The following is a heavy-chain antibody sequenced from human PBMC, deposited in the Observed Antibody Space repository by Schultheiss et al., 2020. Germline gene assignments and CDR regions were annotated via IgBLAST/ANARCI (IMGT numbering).Heavy chain of an antibody. V-gene: IGHV4-59*01. J-gene: IGHJ4*02. CDR2: IYYSGST. D-gene: IGHD1-7*01. CDR1: GGSISSYY. Sequence: SQTLSLTCTVSGGSISSYYWSWIRQPPGKGLEWIGYIYYSGSTNYNPSLKSRVTISVDTSKNQFSLKLSSVTAADTAVYYCARLNWNYNYFDYWGQGTLVT. CDR3: ARLNWNYNYFDY.